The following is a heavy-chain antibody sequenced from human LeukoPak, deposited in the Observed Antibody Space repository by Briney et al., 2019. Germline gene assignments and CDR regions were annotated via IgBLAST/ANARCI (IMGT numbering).Heavy chain of an antibody. CDR1: GYTLTELS. V-gene: IGHV1-24*01. CDR2: FDPEDGET. J-gene: IGHJ4*02. Sequence: ASVKVSCKVSGYTLTELSMHWVRQAPGKGLEWMGGFDPEDGETIYAQKFQGRVTMTEDTSTDTAYMELSSLRSEDTAVYYCATEITLRFLEWYLYWGQGTLVTVSS. CDR3: ATEITLRFLEWYLY. D-gene: IGHD3-3*01.